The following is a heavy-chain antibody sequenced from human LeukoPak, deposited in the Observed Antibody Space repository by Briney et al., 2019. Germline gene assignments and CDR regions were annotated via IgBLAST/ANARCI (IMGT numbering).Heavy chain of an antibody. V-gene: IGHV4-4*07. CDR1: GGSISSYY. CDR3: VTPGTTGSFDS. CDR2: IYTSGST. Sequence: SETLSLTCTVSGGSISSYYWSWIRQPAGKGLEWIGRIYTSGSTNYNPSLKSRVTMSVDTSKNQFSLKLSSVTAADTGLYYCVTPGTTGSFDSWGQGTLVTVSS. J-gene: IGHJ4*02. D-gene: IGHD4-17*01.